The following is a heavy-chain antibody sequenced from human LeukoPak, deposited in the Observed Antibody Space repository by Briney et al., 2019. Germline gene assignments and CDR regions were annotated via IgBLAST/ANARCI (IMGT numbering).Heavy chain of an antibody. CDR2: INPNSGGT. J-gene: IGHJ2*01. CDR3: ARVTEHTAMVHWYFDL. CDR1: GYMFTGHY. D-gene: IGHD5-18*01. V-gene: IGHV1-2*02. Sequence: ASVNVSYMASGYMFTGHYMHWVRQAPGQGLEWMGWINPNSGGTNYAQKFQGRVTMTRDTSISTAYMELSSLRSDDTAVYYCARVTEHTAMVHWYFDLWGRRTLVTV.